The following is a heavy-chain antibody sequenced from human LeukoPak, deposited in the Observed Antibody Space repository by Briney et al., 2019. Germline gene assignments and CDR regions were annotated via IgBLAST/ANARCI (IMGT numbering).Heavy chain of an antibody. Sequence: PGGSLRLSCAASGFTFSSYGMHWVRQAPGKGLEWVANIKPDGSEKYHVDSVKGRFTISRDNAKNSLYLQMNSLRAEDTAVYYCARTYYYDSTGGPSRYWGQGTLATVSS. CDR1: GFTFSSYG. CDR3: ARTYYYDSTGGPSRY. CDR2: IKPDGSEK. V-gene: IGHV3-7*05. J-gene: IGHJ4*02. D-gene: IGHD3-22*01.